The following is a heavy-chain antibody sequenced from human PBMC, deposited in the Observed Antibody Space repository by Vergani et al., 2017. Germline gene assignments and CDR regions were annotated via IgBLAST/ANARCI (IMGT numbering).Heavy chain of an antibody. V-gene: IGHV3-49*04. CDR1: GFTFGDYA. CDR2: IRSKAYGGTT. J-gene: IGHJ4*02. Sequence: EVQLVESGGGLVQPGRSLRLSCTASGFTFGDYAMSWVRQAPGKGLEWVGFIRSKAYGGTTEYAASVKGRFTISRDDSKSIAYLQMNSLKTEDTAVYYCTRDPYSGYLDYWGQGTLVTGSS. D-gene: IGHD4-11*01. CDR3: TRDPYSGYLDY.